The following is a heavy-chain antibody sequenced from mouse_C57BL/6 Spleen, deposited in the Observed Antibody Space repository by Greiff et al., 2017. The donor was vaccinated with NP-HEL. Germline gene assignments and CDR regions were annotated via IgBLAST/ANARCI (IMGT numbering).Heavy chain of an antibody. J-gene: IGHJ3*01. V-gene: IGHV6-6*01. D-gene: IGHD1-1*01. CDR2: IRNKANNHAT. Sequence: EVQLQESGGGLVQPGGSMKLSCAASGFTFSDAWMDWVRQSPEKGLEWVAEIRNKANNHATYYAESVKGRFTISRDDSKSSVYLQMNSLRAEDTGIYYCTRDTTVVATRFAYWGQGTLVTVSA. CDR1: GFTFSDAW. CDR3: TRDTTVVATRFAY.